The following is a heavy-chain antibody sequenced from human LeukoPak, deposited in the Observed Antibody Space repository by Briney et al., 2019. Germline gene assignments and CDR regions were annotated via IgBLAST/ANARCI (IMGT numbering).Heavy chain of an antibody. Sequence: SETLSLTCAVYGGSFSGYYWSWIRQPPGKGLEWIGYIYYSGSTNYNPSLKSRVTISVDTSKNQFSLKLSSVTAADTAVYYCARLGNYFDYWGQGTLVTVSS. J-gene: IGHJ4*02. D-gene: IGHD7-27*01. CDR1: GGSFSGYY. V-gene: IGHV4-59*01. CDR2: IYYSGST. CDR3: ARLGNYFDY.